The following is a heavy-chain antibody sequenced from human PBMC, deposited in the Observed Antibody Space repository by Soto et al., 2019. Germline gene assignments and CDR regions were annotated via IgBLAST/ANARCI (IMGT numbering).Heavy chain of an antibody. V-gene: IGHV3-23*01. J-gene: IGHJ4*02. Sequence: ELQLLESGGGLVQPGGSLRLSCAASGFTFSSYAINWVRQAPGKGLEWVSAISPNGGSAYYADSVRGRFTISRDNSKNSLYLQMNSLRAEDTAVYYCAKGSGGSSDLLTGIDYWGQGALVTVSS. CDR2: ISPNGGSA. CDR1: GFTFSSYA. CDR3: AKGSGGSSDLLTGIDY. D-gene: IGHD3-9*01.